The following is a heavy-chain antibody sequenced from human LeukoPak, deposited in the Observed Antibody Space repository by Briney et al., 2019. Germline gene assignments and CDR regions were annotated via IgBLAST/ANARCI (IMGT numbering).Heavy chain of an antibody. CDR1: GGSFSGYY. V-gene: IGHV4-34*01. CDR2: INHSGST. CDR3: ARGSRGDDSSGYYYAGPRFDY. J-gene: IGHJ4*02. Sequence: PSETLSLTCAVYGGSFSGYYWSWIRQPPGKGLEWIGEINHSGSTNYNPSLKSRVTISVDTSKNQFSLKLSSVTAADTAVYYCARGSRGDDSSGYYYAGPRFDYWGQGTLVTVSS. D-gene: IGHD3-22*01.